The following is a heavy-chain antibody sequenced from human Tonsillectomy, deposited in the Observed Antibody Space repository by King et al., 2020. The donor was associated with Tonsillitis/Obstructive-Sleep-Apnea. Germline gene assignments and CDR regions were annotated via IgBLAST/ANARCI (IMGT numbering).Heavy chain of an antibody. CDR1: GYIFTNYY. V-gene: IGHV1-46*01. Sequence: VQLVQSGAEVKKPGASVKVSCKASGYIFTNYYIHWVRQAPGQGLEWMGIINASGGSTSYAQKFQGRVIMTSDTSTGTVYMELSSLRSEDTAVYYCARDLGAGGFDYWGQGTLVTVSS. CDR2: INASGGST. J-gene: IGHJ4*02. D-gene: IGHD3-16*01. CDR3: ARDLGAGGFDY.